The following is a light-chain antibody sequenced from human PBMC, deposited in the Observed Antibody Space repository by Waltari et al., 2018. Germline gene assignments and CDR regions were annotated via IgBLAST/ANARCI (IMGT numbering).Light chain of an antibody. J-gene: IGLJ1*01. CDR1: SSDVGGYNY. CDR2: DVT. CDR3: CSYAGWHIPYV. Sequence: QSALTQPRSVSGSPGQSVTISCTGTSSDVGGYNYVSWYQQYPGKAPKLMIYDVTKRPSGVPDRFSGSKSGNTASLTISGLQAEDEADYYCCSYAGWHIPYVFGTGTQVTVL. V-gene: IGLV2-11*01.